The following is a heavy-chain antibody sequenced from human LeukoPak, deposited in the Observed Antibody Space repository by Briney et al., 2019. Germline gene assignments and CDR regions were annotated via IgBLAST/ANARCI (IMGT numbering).Heavy chain of an antibody. Sequence: SVKVSCKASGGTFSSYAISWVRQAPGQGLEWMGGIIPIFGTANYAQKFQGRVTITTDESTSTAYMELSSLRSEDTAVYYCAGENRIAAAGYGICFDPWGQGTLVTVSS. CDR2: IIPIFGTA. CDR1: GGTFSSYA. D-gene: IGHD6-13*01. CDR3: AGENRIAAAGYGICFDP. J-gene: IGHJ5*02. V-gene: IGHV1-69*05.